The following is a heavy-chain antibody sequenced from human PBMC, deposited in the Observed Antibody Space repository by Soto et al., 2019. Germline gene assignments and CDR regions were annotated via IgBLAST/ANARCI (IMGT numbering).Heavy chain of an antibody. CDR2: MNPNSGNT. Sequence: QVQLVQSGAEVKKPGASVKVSCKASGYTFTSYDINWVRQATGQGLEWMGWMNPNSGNTGYAQKFQGRVTMTRNTSIRTAYTELRSLRSKGTPVSYSARAKSAYGEEAWGQGTTVTVSS. CDR3: ARAKSAYGEEA. V-gene: IGHV1-8*01. CDR1: GYTFTSYD. J-gene: IGHJ6*02.